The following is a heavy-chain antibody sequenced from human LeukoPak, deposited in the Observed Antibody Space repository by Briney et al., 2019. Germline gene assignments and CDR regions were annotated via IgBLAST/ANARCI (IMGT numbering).Heavy chain of an antibody. CDR2: IYYSGST. Sequence: KASQTLSLTCTVSGGSISSGDYYWSWIRQPPGKGLEWIGYIYYSGSTNYNPSLKSRVTISVDTSKNQFSLKLSSVTAADTAVYYCARDSYYYYGMDVWSQGTTVTVSS. J-gene: IGHJ6*02. CDR3: ARDSYYYYGMDV. CDR1: GGSISSGDYY. V-gene: IGHV4-61*08.